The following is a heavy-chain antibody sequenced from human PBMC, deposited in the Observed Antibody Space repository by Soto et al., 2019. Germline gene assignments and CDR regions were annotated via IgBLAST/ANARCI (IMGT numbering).Heavy chain of an antibody. CDR2: IIPIFGTA. D-gene: IGHD3-22*01. CDR1: GGTFSSYA. CDR3: ARAARPLSHYYDSSGSFDY. J-gene: IGHJ4*02. Sequence: SVKVSCKASGGTFSSYAISWVRQAPGQGPEWMGGIIPIFGTANYAQKFQGRVTITADESTSTAYMELSSLRSEDTAVYYCARAARPLSHYYDSSGSFDYWGQGTLVTVSS. V-gene: IGHV1-69*13.